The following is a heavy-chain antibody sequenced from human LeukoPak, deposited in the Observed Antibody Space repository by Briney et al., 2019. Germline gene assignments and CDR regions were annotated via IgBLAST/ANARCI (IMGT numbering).Heavy chain of an antibody. J-gene: IGHJ5*02. CDR2: MYYSGST. CDR3: ARPYYYDSRIDP. V-gene: IGHV4-30-4*08. CDR1: GGSISSGDYY. Sequence: SETQSLTCTVSGGSISSGDYYWSWIRQPPGKGLEWIGYMYYSGSTYYNPSLKSRATISVDTSKNQFSLKLSSVTAADTAVYYCARPYYYDSRIDPWGQGTLVTVSS. D-gene: IGHD3-22*01.